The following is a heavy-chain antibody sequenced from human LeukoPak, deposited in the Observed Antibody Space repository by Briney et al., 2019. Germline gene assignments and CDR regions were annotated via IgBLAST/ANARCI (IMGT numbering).Heavy chain of an antibody. Sequence: SETLSLTCTVSGGSISSSSYYWGWIRQPPGKGLEWIGYIYYSGSTYYNPSLKSRVTISVDTSKNQFSLKLSSVTAADTAVYYCARDARYDWSVDYWGQGTLVTVSS. CDR3: ARDARYDWSVDY. D-gene: IGHD3-16*01. J-gene: IGHJ4*02. CDR1: GGSISSSSYY. V-gene: IGHV4-30-4*08. CDR2: IYYSGST.